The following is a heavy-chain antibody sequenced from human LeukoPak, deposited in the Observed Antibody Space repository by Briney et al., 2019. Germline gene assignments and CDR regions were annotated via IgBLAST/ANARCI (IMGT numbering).Heavy chain of an antibody. CDR2: INPSGGST. Sequence: ASVKVSCKASGYTFTSYYMHWVRQAPGQGLEWMGIINPSGGSTSYAQKLQGRVTMTTDTSTSTAYMELRSLRSDDTAVYYCARCIRGQFDYWGQGTLVTVSS. CDR1: GYTFTSYY. D-gene: IGHD2-15*01. J-gene: IGHJ4*02. CDR3: ARCIRGQFDY. V-gene: IGHV1-46*01.